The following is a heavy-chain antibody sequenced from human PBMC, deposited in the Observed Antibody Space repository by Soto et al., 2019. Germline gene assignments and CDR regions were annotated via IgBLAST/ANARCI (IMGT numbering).Heavy chain of an antibody. Sequence: GGSLRLSCAASGFTFSSYAMSWVRQAPGKGLEWVSAISGSGGSTYYADSVKGRFTISRDNAKNMLHLQMSSLRAEDTAVYYCARALTYYYDIDYWGQGTLVTVSS. D-gene: IGHD3-22*01. CDR3: ARALTYYYDIDY. CDR1: GFTFSSYA. CDR2: ISGSGGST. J-gene: IGHJ4*02. V-gene: IGHV3-23*01.